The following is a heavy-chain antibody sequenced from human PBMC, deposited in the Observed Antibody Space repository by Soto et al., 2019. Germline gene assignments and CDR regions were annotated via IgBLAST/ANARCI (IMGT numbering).Heavy chain of an antibody. CDR2: INHSGST. J-gene: IGHJ6*02. CDR1: GGSFSDYSWN. D-gene: IGHD3-3*01. Sequence: SETLSLTCAVYGGSFSDYSWNWNWIRQPPGKGLEWIGEINHSGSTSHNPSLKSRVTLSLDTSKNQFSLILTSETAAGTAVYYCQRGAINSDLWSGPINGGMDVWVPGTTVTVSS. V-gene: IGHV4-34*01. CDR3: QRGAINSDLWSGPINGGMDV.